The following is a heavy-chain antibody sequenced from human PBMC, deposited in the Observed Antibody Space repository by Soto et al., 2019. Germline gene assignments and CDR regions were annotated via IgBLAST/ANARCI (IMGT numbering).Heavy chain of an antibody. J-gene: IGHJ6*02. Sequence: QVQLVESGGGVVQPGRSLRLSCAASGFTFSSYGMHWVRQAPGKGLERVALISYDGSNKYYVDSVKGQFTISRDNSKNTLFLQMNSLRAGDTAVYYCAKDRLRGGFLTSATTNGMDVWGQGTTVTGSS. CDR3: AKDRLRGGFLTSATTNGMDV. D-gene: IGHD3-3*01. CDR1: GFTFSSYG. V-gene: IGHV3-30*18. CDR2: ISYDGSNK.